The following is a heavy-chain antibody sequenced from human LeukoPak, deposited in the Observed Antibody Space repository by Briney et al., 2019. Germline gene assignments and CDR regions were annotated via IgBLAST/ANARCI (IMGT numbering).Heavy chain of an antibody. CDR2: ISGRDDST. CDR1: GFTFSSYW. V-gene: IGHV3-23*01. J-gene: IGHJ4*02. D-gene: IGHD3-22*01. CDR3: AKDWDGSGYFATLNY. Sequence: PGGSLRSSGVGSGFTFSSYWMTWVRQAPGKGLEWVSTISGRDDSTYYADSVKGRFTISRDNSKNTLYLQMNSLRAEDTAVYYCAKDWDGSGYFATLNYWGQGTLVTVSS.